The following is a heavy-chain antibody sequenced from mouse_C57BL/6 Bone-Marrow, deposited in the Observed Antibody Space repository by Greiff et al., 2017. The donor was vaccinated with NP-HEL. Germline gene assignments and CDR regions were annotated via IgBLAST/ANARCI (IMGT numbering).Heavy chain of an antibody. CDR1: GFNIKDDY. CDR2: IDPENGDT. J-gene: IGHJ4*01. D-gene: IGHD1-1*01. CDR3: TTGGSSPYAMDY. V-gene: IGHV14-4*01. Sequence: EVKLEESGAELVRPGASVKLSCTVSGFNIKDDYMHWVKQRPEQGLEWIGWIDPENGDTEYASKFQGKAPITADTSSNTAYLPLSSLTSEDTAVYYCTTGGSSPYAMDYWGQGTSVTVSS.